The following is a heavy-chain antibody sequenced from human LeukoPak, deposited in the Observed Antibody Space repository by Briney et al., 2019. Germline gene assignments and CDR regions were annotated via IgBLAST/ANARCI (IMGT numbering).Heavy chain of an antibody. D-gene: IGHD5-12*01. Sequence: GSSLRLSCAASGFTFSSYGMHWVRQAPGKGLEWVAVISYDGSNKYYADSVKGRFTISRDNSKNTLYLQMNSLRAEDTAVYYCAKDRLVATIWPDYWGQGTLVTVSS. V-gene: IGHV3-30*18. J-gene: IGHJ4*02. CDR2: ISYDGSNK. CDR3: AKDRLVATIWPDY. CDR1: GFTFSSYG.